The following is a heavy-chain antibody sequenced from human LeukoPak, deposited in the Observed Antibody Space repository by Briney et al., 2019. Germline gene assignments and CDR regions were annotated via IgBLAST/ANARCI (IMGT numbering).Heavy chain of an antibody. J-gene: IGHJ4*02. CDR3: ASRGYSYGYVDY. CDR2: INHSGST. D-gene: IGHD5-18*01. Sequence: PSETLSLTCAVYGGSFSGYYWSWIRQPPGKGLEWIGEINHSGSTNYNPSLKSRVTISVDTSKNQFSLKLSSVTAADTAVYYCASRGYSYGYVDYWGQGTLVTASS. CDR1: GGSFSGYY. V-gene: IGHV4-34*01.